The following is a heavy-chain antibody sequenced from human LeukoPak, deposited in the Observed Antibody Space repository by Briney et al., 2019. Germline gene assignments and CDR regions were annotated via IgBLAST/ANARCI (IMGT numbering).Heavy chain of an antibody. D-gene: IGHD3-22*01. CDR2: IWYDGSNK. V-gene: IGHV3-33*08. Sequence: GGSLRLSCAASGFTFSSYAMHWVRQAPGKGLEWVAVIWYDGSNKYCADSVKGRFTISRDNSKNTLYLQMNSLRAEDTAVYYCARKHYYDSSGPDYWGQGTLVTVSS. J-gene: IGHJ4*02. CDR3: ARKHYYDSSGPDY. CDR1: GFTFSSYA.